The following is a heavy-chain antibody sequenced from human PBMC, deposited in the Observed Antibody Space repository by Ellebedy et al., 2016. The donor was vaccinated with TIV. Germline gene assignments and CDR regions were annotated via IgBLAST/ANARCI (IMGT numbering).Heavy chain of an antibody. J-gene: IGHJ4*02. CDR1: GFTFTNYW. V-gene: IGHV3-7*01. Sequence: GESLKISCSASGFTFTNYWMGWVRQAPGKGLEWVANINPRASAIRYVDSVKGRFTISRDNAKKTLYLQVNSLRAEDTAVYYCAREVDRAYGPFDNWGQGTLVTVSS. CDR3: AREVDRAYGPFDN. D-gene: IGHD3-10*01. CDR2: INPRASAI.